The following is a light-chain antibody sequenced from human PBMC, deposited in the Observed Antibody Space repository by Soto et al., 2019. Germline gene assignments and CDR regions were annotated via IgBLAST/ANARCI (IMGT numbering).Light chain of an antibody. CDR2: DAS. V-gene: IGKV1-5*01. CDR1: QSISSW. Sequence: DIQMTQSPSTLSASVGDRVTITCRASQSISSWLAWYQQKPGKAPKLLIYDASSLESGVPSRFSGSGSGTDFTLTISSLQPDDFAPYYCQQYNSYPKTFGQGTQVEIK. CDR3: QQYNSYPKT. J-gene: IGKJ1*01.